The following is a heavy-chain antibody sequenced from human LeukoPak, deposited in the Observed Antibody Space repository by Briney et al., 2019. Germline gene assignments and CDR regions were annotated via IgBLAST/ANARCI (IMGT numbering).Heavy chain of an antibody. J-gene: IGHJ3*02. Sequence: ASVKVSCKASGYTFTSYYMHWVRQAPGQGLEWMGIINPSGGSTSYAQKFQGRVTMTRNTSISTAYMELSSLRSEDTAVYYCARSRRLYYDFWSGADAFDIWGQGTMVTVSS. V-gene: IGHV1-46*01. D-gene: IGHD3-3*01. CDR2: INPSGGST. CDR1: GYTFTSYY. CDR3: ARSRRLYYDFWSGADAFDI.